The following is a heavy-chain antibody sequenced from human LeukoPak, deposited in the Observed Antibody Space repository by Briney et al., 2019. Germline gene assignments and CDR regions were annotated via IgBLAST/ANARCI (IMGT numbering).Heavy chain of an antibody. Sequence: GGSLRLSCAASGFTFSSYSMNWVRQAPGKGLEWVSSISSSDTYIYHADSVKGRFTISRDNAKNSLYLQMNSLRVEDTAVYYCARSGKNYDFWTGEDYWGQGTLVTVSS. CDR2: ISSSDTYI. CDR3: ARSGKNYDFWTGEDY. J-gene: IGHJ4*02. D-gene: IGHD3-3*01. CDR1: GFTFSSYS. V-gene: IGHV3-21*01.